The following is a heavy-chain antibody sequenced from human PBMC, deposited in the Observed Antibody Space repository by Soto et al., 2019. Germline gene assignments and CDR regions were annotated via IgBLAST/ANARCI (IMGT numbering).Heavy chain of an antibody. D-gene: IGHD2-2*01. J-gene: IGHJ6*02. CDR1: GGSISTYY. Sequence: PSETLSLTCTVSGGSISTYYWSWIRQPPGKGLEWIGNIYYSGSTNYNPSLKSRVTISVDTPKNQFSLKLSSVTAADTAVYYCARHLCYSTNWQCYYHYVMDVWGQGTTVIVSS. CDR2: IYYSGST. V-gene: IGHV4-59*08. CDR3: ARHLCYSTNWQCYYHYVMDV.